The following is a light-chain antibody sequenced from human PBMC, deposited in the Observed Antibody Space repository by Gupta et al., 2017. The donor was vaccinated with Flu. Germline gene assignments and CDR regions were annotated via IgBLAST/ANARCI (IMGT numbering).Light chain of an antibody. CDR1: SSDVGRSDS. Sequence: QSALTQPASLSGSPGQSITISCTGTSSDVGRSDSVSWYQQHPGKAPKLLIYDVSSRPSGVSSRFSGSKSGNTASLTISGLQAEDETDYYCSSYTSISTFYVFGTGTKVTVL. V-gene: IGLV2-14*01. CDR3: SSYTSISTFYV. CDR2: DVS. J-gene: IGLJ1*01.